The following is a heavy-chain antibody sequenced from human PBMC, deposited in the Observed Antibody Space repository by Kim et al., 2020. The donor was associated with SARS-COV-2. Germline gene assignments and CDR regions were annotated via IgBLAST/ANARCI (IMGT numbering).Heavy chain of an antibody. CDR3: ARHASVQLDPFDY. Sequence: GESLKISCKGSGYSFTSYWISWVRQMPGKGLEWMGRIDPSDSYTNYSPSFQGHVTISADKSISTAYLQWSSLKASDTAMYYCARHASVQLDPFDYWGQGTLVTVSS. CDR1: GYSFTSYW. V-gene: IGHV5-10-1*01. J-gene: IGHJ4*02. CDR2: IDPSDSYT. D-gene: IGHD1-1*01.